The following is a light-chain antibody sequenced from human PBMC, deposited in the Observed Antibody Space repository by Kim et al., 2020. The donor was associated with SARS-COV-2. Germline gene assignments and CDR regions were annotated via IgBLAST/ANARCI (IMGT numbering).Light chain of an antibody. Sequence: SRTSTCTGPRGSTSPHHYVSWYQQYPGKAPKLILYHAADGPSGISNRFSGSSSGNTASLTISGLRPDDEAVYYCTSCSPTNTLVVFGGGTQLTVL. CDR3: TSCSPTNTLVV. J-gene: IGLJ2*01. V-gene: IGLV2-14*03. CDR1: RGSTSPHHY. CDR2: HAA.